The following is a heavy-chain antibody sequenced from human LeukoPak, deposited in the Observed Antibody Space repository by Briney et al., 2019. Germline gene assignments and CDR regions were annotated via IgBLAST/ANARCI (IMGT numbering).Heavy chain of an antibody. CDR1: GFTFSSYW. V-gene: IGHV3-7*03. J-gene: IGHJ4*02. D-gene: IGHD4-17*01. CDR2: IKHDGSEK. CDR3: ARDGGYGDYDPYYFDY. Sequence: PGGSLRLSCAASGFTFSSYWKSWVRQAPGKGLEWVANIKHDGSEKYYVDSVKGRFTISRDNAKNSLYLQMNSLRAEDTAVYYCARDGGYGDYDPYYFDYWGQGTLVTVSS.